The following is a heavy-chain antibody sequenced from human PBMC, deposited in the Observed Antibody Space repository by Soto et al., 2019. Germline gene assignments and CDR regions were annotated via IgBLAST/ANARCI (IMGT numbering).Heavy chain of an antibody. J-gene: IGHJ4*02. Sequence: GGSLRLSCAASGFSFSSYWMDWVRQAPGKGLEWVANINQDGSEKNYVDSVKGRFTISRDNAKNLLHLQMSSLTAEDSALYYCSRSLDYWGRGAMVTVSS. CDR3: SRSLDY. V-gene: IGHV3-7*01. CDR2: INQDGSEK. CDR1: GFSFSSYW.